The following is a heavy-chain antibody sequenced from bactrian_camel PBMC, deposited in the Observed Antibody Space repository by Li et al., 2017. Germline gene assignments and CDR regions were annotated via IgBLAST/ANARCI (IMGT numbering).Heavy chain of an antibody. Sequence: HVQLVESGGGSVQAGGSLRLSCADSGNSYRSYCMGWFRQAPGKEREGVASIDVDGRTTHIDSVKGRFTISRDNATNTVYLQMNSLKPEDTAVYYCVSLVGRPLVHQGTQVTVS. CDR1: GNSYRSYC. V-gene: IGHV3S53*01. CDR2: IDVDGRT. J-gene: IGHJ4*01. D-gene: IGHD2*01.